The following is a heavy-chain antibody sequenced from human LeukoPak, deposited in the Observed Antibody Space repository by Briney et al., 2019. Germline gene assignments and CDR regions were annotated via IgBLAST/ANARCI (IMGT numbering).Heavy chain of an antibody. J-gene: IGHJ5*02. V-gene: IGHV4-39*01. CDR1: GGSISSTY. Sequence: SETLSLTYTVSGGSISSTYWAWIRQPPGTGLEWIGNIYYSGSTYYSPSLTSRLTISVETSKNQFSLKLSSVTAADTAVYYCARLNSPGRFDPWGQGTLVTVSS. CDR2: IYYSGST. CDR3: ARLNSPGRFDP.